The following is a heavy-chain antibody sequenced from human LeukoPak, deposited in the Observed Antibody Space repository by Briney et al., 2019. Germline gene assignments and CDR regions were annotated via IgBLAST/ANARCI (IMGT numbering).Heavy chain of an antibody. CDR3: ARLDRIAVAGTRGGQPNWFDP. Sequence: SETLSLTCTVSGGSNSSSSYYWGWIRQPPGKGLEWIGSIYYSGSTYYNPSLKSRVTISVDTSKNQFSLKLSSVTAADTAVYYCARLDRIAVAGTRGGQPNWFDPWGQGTLVTVSS. V-gene: IGHV4-39*01. D-gene: IGHD6-19*01. J-gene: IGHJ5*02. CDR2: IYYSGST. CDR1: GGSNSSSSYY.